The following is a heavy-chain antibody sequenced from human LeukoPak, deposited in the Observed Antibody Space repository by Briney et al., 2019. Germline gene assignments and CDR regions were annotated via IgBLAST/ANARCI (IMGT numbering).Heavy chain of an antibody. J-gene: IGHJ4*02. V-gene: IGHV3-48*02. CDR2: ISSSSSII. CDR1: GFTFSSYS. CDR3: ANGINVEMAFDY. D-gene: IGHD5-24*01. Sequence: PGGSLRLSCAASGFTFSSYSINWVRQAPGKGLEWVSYISSSSSIIFYADSVKGRFTVSRDNAKNSLYLQMNSLRDEDTAVYYCANGINVEMAFDYWGQGTLVTVSS.